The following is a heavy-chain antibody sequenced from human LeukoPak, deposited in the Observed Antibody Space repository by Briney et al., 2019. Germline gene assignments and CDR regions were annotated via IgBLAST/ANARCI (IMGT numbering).Heavy chain of an antibody. Sequence: PGGSLRLSCAASGFTFSSYAMTWVRQAPGKGLEWVPAISASGGDTYYPDSVRGRFTISRDNSKNTLYLHMSSLRAEDTAVYFCAKRPRDSTGYYLGAFDGWGQGTTVTVSS. CDR1: GFTFSSYA. J-gene: IGHJ3*01. CDR3: AKRPRDSTGYYLGAFDG. D-gene: IGHD3-22*01. V-gene: IGHV3-23*01. CDR2: ISASGGDT.